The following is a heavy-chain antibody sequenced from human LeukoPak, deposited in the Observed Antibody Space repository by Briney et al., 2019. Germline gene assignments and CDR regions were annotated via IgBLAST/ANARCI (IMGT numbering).Heavy chain of an antibody. J-gene: IGHJ6*02. D-gene: IGHD2-2*01. CDR2: FDPEDGET. V-gene: IGHV1-24*01. CDR3: ATDPGELVPAAKGPRGDYCYGMDV. Sequence: ASVKVPCKVSGYTLTELSMHWVRQAPGKGLEWMGGFDPEDGETIYAQKFQGRVTMTEDTSTATAYMELNSLRSDDTAVYYCATDPGELVPAAKGPRGDYCYGMDVWGQGTTVTVSS. CDR1: GYTLTELS.